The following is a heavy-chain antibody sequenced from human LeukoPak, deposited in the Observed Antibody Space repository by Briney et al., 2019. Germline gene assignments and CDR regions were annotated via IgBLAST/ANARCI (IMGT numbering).Heavy chain of an antibody. V-gene: IGHV6-1*01. D-gene: IGHD3-22*01. CDR3: ARGDDSSGYYLFDY. Sequence: SQTLSLTCAISGDSVSSSSAAWHWIRQSPSRGLEWLGRTYYRSKWYNDYAVSVKSRITINPDTSKNQFSLQLNSVTPEDTAVYYCARGDDSSGYYLFDYWGRGTLVTVSS. CDR1: GDSVSSSSAA. J-gene: IGHJ4*02. CDR2: TYYRSKWYN.